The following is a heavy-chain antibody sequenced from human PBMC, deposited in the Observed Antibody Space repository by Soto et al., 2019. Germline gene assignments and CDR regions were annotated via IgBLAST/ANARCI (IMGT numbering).Heavy chain of an antibody. CDR3: ARYSGGEMATIWVDYYYYGMDV. V-gene: IGHV3-7*01. CDR1: GFTFSSYW. CDR2: IKQDGSEK. Sequence: EVQLVESGGGLVQPGGSLRLSCAASGFTFSSYWMSWVRQAPGKGLEWVANIKQDGSEKYYVDSVKGRFTISRDNAKNSLYLQMNRLRAEDTAVYYCARYSGGEMATIWVDYYYYGMDVWGQGTTVTVSS. D-gene: IGHD5-12*01. J-gene: IGHJ6*02.